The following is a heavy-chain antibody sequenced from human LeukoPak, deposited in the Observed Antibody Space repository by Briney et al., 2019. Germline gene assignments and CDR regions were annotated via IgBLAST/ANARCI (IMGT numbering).Heavy chain of an antibody. CDR1: GGSISSSSYY. CDR3: ARDIAAAVDY. J-gene: IGHJ4*02. Sequence: SETLSLTCTVSGGSISSSSYYWGWIRQPPGKGLEWIGSIYYSGSTYYNPSLKSRVTISVDTSKNQFSLKLSSVTAADTAVYYCARDIAAAVDYWGQGTLVTVSS. CDR2: IYYSGST. D-gene: IGHD6-13*01. V-gene: IGHV4-39*07.